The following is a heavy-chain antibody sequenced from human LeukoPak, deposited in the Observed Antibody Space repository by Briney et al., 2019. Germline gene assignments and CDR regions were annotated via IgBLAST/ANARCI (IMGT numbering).Heavy chain of an antibody. V-gene: IGHV1-46*01. CDR3: ARDGTSDAFDI. Sequence: ASVKVSCKASGYTFTSYYMRWVRQAPGQGLEWMGIINPSGGSTSYAQKFQGRVTMTRDMSTSTVYMELSSLRSEDTAVYYCARDGTSDAFDIWGQGTMVTVSS. CDR2: INPSGGST. J-gene: IGHJ3*02. CDR1: GYTFTSYY.